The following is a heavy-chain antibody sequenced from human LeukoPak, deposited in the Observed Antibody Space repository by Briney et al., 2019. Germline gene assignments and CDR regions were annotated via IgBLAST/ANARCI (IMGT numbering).Heavy chain of an antibody. CDR1: GGSISSYY. CDR3: ARDQGYCSSTSCYPYYYYYMDV. J-gene: IGHJ6*03. Sequence: SETLSLTCTVSGGSISSYYWSWIRQPAGKGLEWIGRIYTSGSTNYNPSLKGRVTMSVDTSKNQFSLKLSSVTAADTAVYYCARDQGYCSSTSCYPYYYYYMDVWGKGTTVTVYS. V-gene: IGHV4-4*07. CDR2: IYTSGST. D-gene: IGHD2-2*01.